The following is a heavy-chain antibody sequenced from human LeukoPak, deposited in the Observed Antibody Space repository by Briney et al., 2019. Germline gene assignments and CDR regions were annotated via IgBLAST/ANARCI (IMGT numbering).Heavy chain of an antibody. Sequence: SLRLSCADSGFTFDDYAMHWVRQAPGKGLEWVSGISWNSGSIGYADSVKGRFTISRDNAKNSLYLQMNSLRAEDTALYYCAKAGYSSSWYFPFDPWGQGTLVTVSS. CDR2: ISWNSGSI. V-gene: IGHV3-9*01. D-gene: IGHD6-13*01. CDR1: GFTFDDYA. CDR3: AKAGYSSSWYFPFDP. J-gene: IGHJ5*02.